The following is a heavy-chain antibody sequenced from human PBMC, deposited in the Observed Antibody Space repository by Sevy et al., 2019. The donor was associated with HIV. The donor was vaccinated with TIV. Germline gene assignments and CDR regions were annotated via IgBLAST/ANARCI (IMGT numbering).Heavy chain of an antibody. Sequence: ASVKVSCKASGYTFTSYHINWVRQATGQGLEWMGWMNPNSGNTGYAQRFQGRVTMTRITSISTAYLGLSSLRSEDTAVYYCAKGEPPKRGDRGYGYYYGMDVWGQGTTVTVSS. CDR2: MNPNSGNT. CDR1: GYTFTSYH. CDR3: AKGEPPKRGDRGYGYYYGMDV. J-gene: IGHJ6*02. D-gene: IGHD5-12*01. V-gene: IGHV1-8*01.